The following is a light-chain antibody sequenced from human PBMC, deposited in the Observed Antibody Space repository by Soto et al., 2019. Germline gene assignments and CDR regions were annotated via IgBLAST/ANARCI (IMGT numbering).Light chain of an antibody. CDR3: ATWDDSLNGYV. V-gene: IGLV1-44*01. CDR2: TNS. CDR1: GSNIGDNT. Sequence: QSVLTQPPSASGTPGQRITISCSGSGSNIGDNTVTWYQQFPRTAPKLLIYTNSQRPSGVPDRFSGSKSGTSASLAISGLQSGDEADYYCATWDDSLNGYVFGTGTKVTVL. J-gene: IGLJ1*01.